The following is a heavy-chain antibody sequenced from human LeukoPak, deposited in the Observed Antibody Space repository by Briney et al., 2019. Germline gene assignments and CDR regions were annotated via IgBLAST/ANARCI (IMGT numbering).Heavy chain of an antibody. CDR1: GGSLLSTNW. CDR3: TRESGAFSPFGF. CDR2: VHLNGAT. V-gene: IGHV4-4*02. D-gene: IGHD1-26*01. Sequence: PSGTLSLTCAVSGGSLLSTNWWSWVRQPPGKGLEWIGEVHLNGATNYNPSVEGRVTMSIDKSKNHLSLEVISVTAADTAMYYCTRESGAFSPFGFWGQGTLVTVSS. J-gene: IGHJ4*02.